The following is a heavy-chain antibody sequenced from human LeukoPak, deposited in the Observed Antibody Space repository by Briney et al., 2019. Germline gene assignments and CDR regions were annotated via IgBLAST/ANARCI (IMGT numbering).Heavy chain of an antibody. D-gene: IGHD3-22*01. V-gene: IGHV1-18*01. CDR1: GYTFTSYG. CDR2: ISAYSGDT. Sequence: ASVKVSCKASGYTFTSYGISWVRQAPGQGLEWMGWISAYSGDTNYAQKFQGRATMTTDTSTSTAYMELRSLSSDDTAVYYCARSSYYYDSSGYSNWFDPWGQGTLVTVSS. CDR3: ARSSYYYDSSGYSNWFDP. J-gene: IGHJ5*02.